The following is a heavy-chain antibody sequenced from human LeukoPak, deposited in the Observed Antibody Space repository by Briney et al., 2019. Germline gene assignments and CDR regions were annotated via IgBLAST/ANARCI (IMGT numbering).Heavy chain of an antibody. Sequence: ASVKVSCKASDYTFTNYGISWVRQAPGQGLEWMGWISAYNGKTYYAQNFQGRVTVTTGTSTSTAYMDLRSLRSDDTAVYYCARTNLDCKNGVCYDYWGQGTPVTVSS. CDR1: DYTFTNYG. J-gene: IGHJ4*02. CDR3: ARTNLDCKNGVCYDY. CDR2: ISAYNGKT. D-gene: IGHD2-8*01. V-gene: IGHV1-18*01.